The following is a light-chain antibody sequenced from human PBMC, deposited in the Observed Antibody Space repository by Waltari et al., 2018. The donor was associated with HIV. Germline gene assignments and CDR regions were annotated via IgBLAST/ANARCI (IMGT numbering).Light chain of an antibody. CDR2: DVN. CDR3: AAWDDNVNGL. J-gene: IGLJ2*01. V-gene: IGLV1-44*01. Sequence: QSVLTQPPSASGTLGQRVTISCSGRRSNIGSNSVNWYQQLPGTAPKLLISDVNRRPAGVPDRFSGSKSGTSASLAISGLQSEDEADYYCAAWDDNVNGLFGGGTKLTVL. CDR1: RSNIGSNS.